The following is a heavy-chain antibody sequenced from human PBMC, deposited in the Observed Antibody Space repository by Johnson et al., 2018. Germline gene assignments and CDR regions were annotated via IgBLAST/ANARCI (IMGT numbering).Heavy chain of an antibody. Sequence: VQLVESGGGLVQPGGSLRLSCVASEFPFSTYAMNWVRQAPGKGLDWVSEISGSGGSTFYADSVKGRFTISRDNSKNTVFLQMTRLRVEDTAVYYCAKRTVISTTGVYSYYFMDVWGKGTTVTVSS. CDR2: ISGSGGST. CDR3: AKRTVISTTGVYSYYFMDV. J-gene: IGHJ6*03. V-gene: IGHV3-23*04. CDR1: EFPFSTYA. D-gene: IGHD2-21*01.